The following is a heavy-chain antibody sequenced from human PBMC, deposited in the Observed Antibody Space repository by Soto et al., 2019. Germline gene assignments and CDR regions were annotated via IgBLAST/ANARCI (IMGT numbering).Heavy chain of an antibody. CDR3: DRVGVDYDVWSGYNYYFDY. V-gene: IGHV1-18*01. J-gene: IGHJ4*02. D-gene: IGHD3-3*01. Sequence: ASVKVSCKASGYTFTSYGITWVRQAPGQGREWMGWISAYNGNTNYAQKLQGRVTMPTDTSTSTAYMELMSLRSDDTAVYSCDRVGVDYDVWSGYNYYFDYWGQGTLVTVSS. CDR1: GYTFTSYG. CDR2: ISAYNGNT.